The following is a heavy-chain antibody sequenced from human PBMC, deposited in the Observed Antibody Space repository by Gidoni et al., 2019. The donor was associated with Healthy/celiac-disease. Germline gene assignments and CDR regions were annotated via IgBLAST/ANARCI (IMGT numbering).Heavy chain of an antibody. CDR2: ISSSSSTI. D-gene: IGHD3-22*01. CDR1: GFTFSSYS. J-gene: IGHJ5*02. V-gene: IGHV3-48*02. CDR3: ARDGPLGGDYYDSSGYYNWFDP. Sequence: EVQLVESGGGLVQPGGSLRLSCAASGFTFSSYSMNWVRQAPGKGLEWVSYISSSSSTIYYADSVKGRFTISRDNAKNSLYLQMNSLRDEDTAVYYCARDGPLGGDYYDSSGYYNWFDPWGQGTLVTVSS.